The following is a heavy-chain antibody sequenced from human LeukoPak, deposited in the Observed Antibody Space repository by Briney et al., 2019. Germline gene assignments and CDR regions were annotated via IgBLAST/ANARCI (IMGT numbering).Heavy chain of an antibody. Sequence: SETLPLTCAVSGYFISSGYYWGWIRQPPGKGLEWIGSIYHSGSTYYNPSLKSRVTISVDTSKNQFPLMLSSVTAADTAVYYCAREYYGTFDYWGQGTLVTVSS. V-gene: IGHV4-38-2*02. CDR1: GYFISSGYY. D-gene: IGHD2/OR15-2a*01. CDR3: AREYYGTFDY. J-gene: IGHJ4*02. CDR2: IYHSGST.